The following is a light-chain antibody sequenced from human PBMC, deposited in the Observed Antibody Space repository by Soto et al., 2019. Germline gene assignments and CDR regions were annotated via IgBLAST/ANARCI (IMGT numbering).Light chain of an antibody. CDR1: QSVSSY. CDR2: DAS. J-gene: IGKJ2*01. V-gene: IGKV3-11*01. Sequence: EIVLTQSPATLSLSPGERATLSCRASQSVSSYLAWYQQKPAQAPRLLIYDASNRTTGITARFSGSGSGTDFSLTIISIEPADFAVEYCHQRSGCPPYTFGQGTKLEIK. CDR3: HQRSGCPPYT.